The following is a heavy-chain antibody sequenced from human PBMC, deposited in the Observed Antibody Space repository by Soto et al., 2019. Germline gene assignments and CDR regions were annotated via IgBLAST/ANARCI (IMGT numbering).Heavy chain of an antibody. CDR2: VYYTGST. CDR1: GDSITTGKSISRYY. Sequence: PSETLSLTCTVSGDSITTGKSISRYYWSWIRQPPGKGLQRIGYVYYTGSTNYNPSLKSRVTISLDKSKNQYSLRLTSVTAADTAVYFCARRVRGGSDYFDYWGQGTLVTVSS. D-gene: IGHD3-10*01. V-gene: IGHV4-61*05. J-gene: IGHJ4*02. CDR3: ARRVRGGSDYFDY.